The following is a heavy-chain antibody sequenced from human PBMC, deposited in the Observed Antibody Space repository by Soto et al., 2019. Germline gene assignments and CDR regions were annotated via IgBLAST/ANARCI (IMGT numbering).Heavy chain of an antibody. J-gene: IGHJ5*02. CDR3: ASFGVASMNWFDP. Sequence: QVQLQESGPGLAETLSLTCTVSGVSITSGDYYWNWIRQSPGKGLEWIGNIDYSGNSYYNPSLKSRLTISLDTSKNEFSLTLSSVTAADTAVYYCASFGVASMNWFDPWGQGTLVTVSS. CDR2: IDYSGNS. CDR1: GVSITSGDYY. V-gene: IGHV4-30-4*01. D-gene: IGHD3-3*01.